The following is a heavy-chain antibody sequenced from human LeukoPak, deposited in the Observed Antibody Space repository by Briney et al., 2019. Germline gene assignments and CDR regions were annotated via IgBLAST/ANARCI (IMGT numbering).Heavy chain of an antibody. D-gene: IGHD2-2*01. CDR3: ARVPVVGGGPKPYYYYYYYMDV. CDR1: GGSISSGSHY. Sequence: PSETLSLTCTVSGGSISSGSHYWSWIRQPAGKGLEWIGHIYISGSTNYNPSLKSRVTISVDTSKNQCSLKLSSVTAADTAVYYCARVPVVGGGPKPYYYYYYYMDVWGKGTTVTVSS. J-gene: IGHJ6*03. CDR2: IYISGST. V-gene: IGHV4-61*10.